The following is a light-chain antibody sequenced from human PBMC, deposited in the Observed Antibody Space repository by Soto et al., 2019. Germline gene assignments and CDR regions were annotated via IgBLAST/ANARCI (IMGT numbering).Light chain of an antibody. CDR3: CSWDDRLSGLV. J-gene: IGLJ3*02. Sequence: QSVLTQPPSASGTPGQRVTISCSGSNSNIGTYTVNWYQQLPGTDPKLLLYTDYQRPSGVPDRFSGSRSGTSASLAISGLQSEDEADYYWCSWDDRLSGLVLGGGTKLTVL. CDR1: NSNIGTYT. CDR2: TDY. V-gene: IGLV1-44*01.